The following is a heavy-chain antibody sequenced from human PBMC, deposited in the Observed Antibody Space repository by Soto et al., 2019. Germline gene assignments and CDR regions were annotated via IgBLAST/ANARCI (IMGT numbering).Heavy chain of an antibody. J-gene: IGHJ6*02. CDR3: ARVYCGGGSCYLTSRYNYYVMDV. D-gene: IGHD2-15*01. V-gene: IGHV4-34*01. CDR2: ITHSGRA. Sequence: PENLGVTCAVHDGSFSGFYWGWGRQSPGKELEWIGEITHSGRANYRPSLKSRVAITVVTSKNHFYLNLRSVTEEDTGVYYFARVYCGGGSCYLTSRYNYYVMDVWAQVTTVT. CDR1: DGSFSGFY.